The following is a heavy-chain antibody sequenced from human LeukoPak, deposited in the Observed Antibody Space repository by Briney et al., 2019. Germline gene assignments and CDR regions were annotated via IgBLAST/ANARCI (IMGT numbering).Heavy chain of an antibody. D-gene: IGHD3-3*01. Sequence: SVKVSCKASGGTFSSYAISWVRQAPGQGLEWMGGIIPIFGTANYAQKFQGRVTITADKSTSTAYMELSSLRSEDTAVYYCARGYDFWSGYPYYYYMDVWGKGTTVTISS. CDR1: GGTFSSYA. J-gene: IGHJ6*03. CDR3: ARGYDFWSGYPYYYYMDV. CDR2: IIPIFGTA. V-gene: IGHV1-69*06.